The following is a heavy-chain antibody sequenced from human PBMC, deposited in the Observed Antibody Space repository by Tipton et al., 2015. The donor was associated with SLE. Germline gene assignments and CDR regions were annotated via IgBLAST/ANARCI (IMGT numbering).Heavy chain of an antibody. Sequence: TLSLTCTVSGGSISSHYWSWIRQPPGKGLEWIGYIYYSGSTYYNPSLKTRLSISVDTSKKQFSLNLSSVTAADTAVYYCARRWLGASFDVWGQGTMVAVSS. D-gene: IGHD3-10*01. CDR1: GGSISSHY. CDR3: ARRWLGASFDV. V-gene: IGHV4-59*11. J-gene: IGHJ3*01. CDR2: IYYSGST.